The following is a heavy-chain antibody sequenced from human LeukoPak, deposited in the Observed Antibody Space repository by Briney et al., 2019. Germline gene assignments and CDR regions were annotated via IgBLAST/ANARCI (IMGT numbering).Heavy chain of an antibody. CDR1: GFTFSSYG. CDR3: AKDLKYFDSSVYAMDH. D-gene: IGHD3-22*01. V-gene: IGHV3-30*18. Sequence: PGRSLRLSCEASGFTFSSYGMFWVRQAPGKGLEWVAFITYDGSNRYYADSVKGRFIISRDNSKNTLPLQENSLRAEDTAVYYCAKDLKYFDSSVYAMDHWGQGTVVTVSS. J-gene: IGHJ4*02. CDR2: ITYDGSNR.